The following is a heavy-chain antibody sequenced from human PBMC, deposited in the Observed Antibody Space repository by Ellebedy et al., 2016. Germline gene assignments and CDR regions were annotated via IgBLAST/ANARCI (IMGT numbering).Heavy chain of an antibody. CDR2: IYPGDSDT. V-gene: IGHV5-51*01. Sequence: KVSXXGSGYSFTSYWIGWVRQMPGKGLEWMGIIYPGDSDTRYSPSFQGQVTISADKSISTAYLQWSSLKASDTAMYYCARVTYCGGDCYSGGAFDIWGQGTMVTVSS. D-gene: IGHD2-21*02. CDR1: GYSFTSYW. CDR3: ARVTYCGGDCYSGGAFDI. J-gene: IGHJ3*02.